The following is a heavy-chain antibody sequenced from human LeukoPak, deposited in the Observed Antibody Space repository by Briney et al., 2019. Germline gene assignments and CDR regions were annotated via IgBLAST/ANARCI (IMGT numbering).Heavy chain of an antibody. V-gene: IGHV1-46*01. Sequence: ASVKVSCKASGYTFTSYYMHWVRQAPGQGLEWIGIINPSGGSTSYAQKFQGRVTITRDTSTSTVYMELSSLRSEDTAVYYCARARRRIAVAGTLNYWGQGTLVTVSS. CDR1: GYTFTSYY. CDR2: INPSGGST. D-gene: IGHD6-19*01. CDR3: ARARRRIAVAGTLNY. J-gene: IGHJ4*02.